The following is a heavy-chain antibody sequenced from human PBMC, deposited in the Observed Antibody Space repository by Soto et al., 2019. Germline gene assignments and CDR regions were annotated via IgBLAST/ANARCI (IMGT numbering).Heavy chain of an antibody. J-gene: IGHJ3*02. CDR1: GYSFTSYW. CDR2: IYPGDSDT. D-gene: IGHD6-19*01. V-gene: IGHV5-51*01. CDR3: ARHGGGIAVAGTWGGFDI. Sequence: EVQLAQPGAEVKKPGESLKISCKGSGYSFTSYWIGWVRQMPGKGLEWMGIIYPGDSDTRYSPSFQGQVTISADESISTAYLQWRSLKASDTAMYYCARHGGGIAVAGTWGGFDIWGQGTMVTVSS.